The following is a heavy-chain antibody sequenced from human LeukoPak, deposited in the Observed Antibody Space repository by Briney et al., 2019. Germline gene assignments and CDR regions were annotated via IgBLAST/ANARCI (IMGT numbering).Heavy chain of an antibody. CDR2: IYYSGST. D-gene: IGHD1-7*01. CDR1: GGSISSYY. CDR3: ARETGTTPWGVYYFDY. Sequence: SETLSLTCTVSGGSISSYYWSWIRQPPGKGLEWIGYIYYSGSTNYNPSLKSQVTISVDTSKNQFSLKLSSVTAADTAVYCCARETGTTPWGVYYFDYWGQGTLVTVSS. V-gene: IGHV4-59*01. J-gene: IGHJ4*02.